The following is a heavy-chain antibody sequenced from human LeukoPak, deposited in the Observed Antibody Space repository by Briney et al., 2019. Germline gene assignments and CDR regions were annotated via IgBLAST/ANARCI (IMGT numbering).Heavy chain of an antibody. V-gene: IGHV4-39*01. CDR3: ASVNRGWFGVGEY. J-gene: IGHJ4*02. D-gene: IGHD3-10*01. CDR1: GGSISSNNYY. Sequence: PSETLSLTCTVSGGSISSNNYYWGWIRQPPEKGLEWIGSIYYSGSTYYNPSHESRVTISVDTSKNQFSLKLTSVTAADTALYYCASVNRGWFGVGEYWGQGTQVTVSS. CDR2: IYYSGST.